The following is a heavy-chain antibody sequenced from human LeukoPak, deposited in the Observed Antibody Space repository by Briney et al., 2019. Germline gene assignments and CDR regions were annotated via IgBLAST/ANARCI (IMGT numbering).Heavy chain of an antibody. CDR3: ARVAVAGNYYYYYMDV. CDR1: GGTFISYA. J-gene: IGHJ6*03. V-gene: IGHV1-69*05. CDR2: IIPIFGTA. Sequence: KVSCKGSGGTFISYAISWVRQAPGQGGEWMGGIIPIFGTANYAQKFQGRVTITTAESTSTAYMELSSLRSEDTAVYYCARVAVAGNYYYYYMDVWGKGTTVTVSS. D-gene: IGHD6-19*01.